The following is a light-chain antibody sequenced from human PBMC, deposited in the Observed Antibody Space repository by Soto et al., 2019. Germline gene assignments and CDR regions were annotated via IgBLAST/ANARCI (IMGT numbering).Light chain of an antibody. CDR3: QQYNSYSEA. CDR1: QTISSW. V-gene: IGKV1-5*03. J-gene: IGKJ1*01. Sequence: DIQITQFPSTLSGSVGDRVTITCRASQTISSWLAWYQQKPGKAPKLLIYKASTLKSGVPSRFSGSGSGTEFTLTISSLQPDDFATYYCQQYNSYSEAFGQGTKVDIK. CDR2: KAS.